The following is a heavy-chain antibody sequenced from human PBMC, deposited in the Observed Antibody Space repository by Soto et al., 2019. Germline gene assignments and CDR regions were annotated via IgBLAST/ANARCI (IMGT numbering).Heavy chain of an antibody. CDR1: GFTFSSYG. D-gene: IGHD6-19*01. Sequence: GGSLRLSCAASGFTFSSYGMHWVRQAPGKGLEWVAVIWYDGSNKYYADSVKGRFTISRDNSKNTLYLQMNSLRAEDTAVYYCARDSGYIAVNGYNWFDPWGQGTLVTVSS. CDR2: IWYDGSNK. V-gene: IGHV3-33*01. J-gene: IGHJ5*02. CDR3: ARDSGYIAVNGYNWFDP.